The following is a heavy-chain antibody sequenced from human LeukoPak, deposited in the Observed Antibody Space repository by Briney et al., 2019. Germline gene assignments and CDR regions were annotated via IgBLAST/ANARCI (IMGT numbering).Heavy chain of an antibody. CDR1: GYTFISYY. D-gene: IGHD6-13*01. V-gene: IGHV1-46*01. J-gene: IGHJ5*02. CDR3: ARGTILGIAAAGTQNWFDP. CDR2: INLRGGHT. Sequence: ASVKVSCKASGYTFISYYMHWVRQAPGQGLEWMGIINLRGGHTSYAQNFQGRVGMTGDTSTSTVYMELSSLRSEDTAVYYCARGTILGIAAAGTQNWFDPWGQGTLVTVSS.